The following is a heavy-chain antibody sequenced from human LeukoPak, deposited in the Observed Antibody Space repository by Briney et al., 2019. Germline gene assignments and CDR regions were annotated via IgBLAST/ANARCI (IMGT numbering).Heavy chain of an antibody. V-gene: IGHV3-7*04. D-gene: IGHD6-13*01. Sequence: GGSLRLSCAASGFAFSNYWMSWVRQAPGKGLEFMANIKEAGSEKYYVDSVKGRFTISRDNDKNLVHLQMNSLRAEDTAVYYCARGGGMRSWYDFDYWGQGTLVTVSS. CDR2: IKEAGSEK. CDR3: ARGGGMRSWYDFDY. CDR1: GFAFSNYW. J-gene: IGHJ4*02.